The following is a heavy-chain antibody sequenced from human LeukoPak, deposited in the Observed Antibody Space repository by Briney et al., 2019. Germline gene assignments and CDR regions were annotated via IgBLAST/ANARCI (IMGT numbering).Heavy chain of an antibody. Sequence: GESLKISCKGSGYSFTSYWIGWVRQMPGKGLGWVGIIYPGDSDTRYSPSFQGQVTISADKSISTAYLQWSSLKASDTAMYYCARHGSVAGDAFDIWGQGTMVTVPS. V-gene: IGHV5-51*01. J-gene: IGHJ3*02. CDR2: IYPGDSDT. CDR3: ARHGSVAGDAFDI. D-gene: IGHD2-15*01. CDR1: GYSFTSYW.